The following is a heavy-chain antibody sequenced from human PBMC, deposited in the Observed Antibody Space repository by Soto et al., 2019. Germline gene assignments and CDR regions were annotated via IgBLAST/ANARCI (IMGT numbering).Heavy chain of an antibody. D-gene: IGHD1-1*01. J-gene: IGHJ6*02. CDR1: GDSINSGKYY. Sequence: SDILSFTGTVCGDSINSGKYYCSRIRQSPGNGVEWIGYVSSAGSTNHNPSLTGRVTCLVGTSRKQFSLRLKSVTAADTAVYCCARETRSLEPPYHYYGLDVWGPGITVTVS. CDR3: ARETRSLEPPYHYYGLDV. CDR2: VSSAGST. V-gene: IGHV4-61*01.